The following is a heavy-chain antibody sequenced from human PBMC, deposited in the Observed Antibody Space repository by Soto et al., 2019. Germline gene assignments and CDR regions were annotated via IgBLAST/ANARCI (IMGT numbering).Heavy chain of an antibody. CDR3: ARDRSSGYSDY. Sequence: ASVKVSCKASGYTFTSYGISWVRQAPGQGLEWMGWISAYNGNTNYAQKLQGRVTMTRDTSISTAYMELSRLRSDDTAVYYCARDRSSGYSDYWGQGTLVTVSS. D-gene: IGHD3-22*01. CDR1: GYTFTSYG. V-gene: IGHV1-18*04. CDR2: ISAYNGNT. J-gene: IGHJ4*02.